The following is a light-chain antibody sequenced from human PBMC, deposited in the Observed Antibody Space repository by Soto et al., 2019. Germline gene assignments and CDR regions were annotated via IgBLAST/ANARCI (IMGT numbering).Light chain of an antibody. CDR1: QSISNY. V-gene: IGKV1-39*01. J-gene: IGKJ5*01. Sequence: DVQMTQSPSSLSASVGDRVTITCRSSQSISNYLNWYQQNPGKPPRVLIYGATNVQSGVPSRFSGSGSGTDFTLTIANLRPEEFATYYCHQNYSPPLTFGQGTLLEI. CDR2: GAT. CDR3: HQNYSPPLT.